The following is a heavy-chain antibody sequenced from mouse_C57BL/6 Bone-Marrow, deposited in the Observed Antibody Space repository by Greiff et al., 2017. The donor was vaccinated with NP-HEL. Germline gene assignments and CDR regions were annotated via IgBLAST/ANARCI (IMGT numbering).Heavy chain of an antibody. CDR2: INPNNGGT. Sequence: VQLQQSGPELVKPGASVKIPCKASGYTFTDYNMDWVKQSHGKSLEWIGDINPNNGGTIYNQKFKGKATLTVDKSSSTAYMELRSLTSEDTAVYYCARGGVTTSHWYFDVWGTGTTVTVSS. V-gene: IGHV1-18*01. J-gene: IGHJ1*03. CDR3: ARGGVTTSHWYFDV. D-gene: IGHD2-2*01. CDR1: GYTFTDYN.